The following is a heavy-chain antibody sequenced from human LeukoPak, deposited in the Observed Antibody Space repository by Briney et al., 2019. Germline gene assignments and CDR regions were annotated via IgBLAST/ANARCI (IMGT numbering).Heavy chain of an antibody. J-gene: IGHJ3*02. V-gene: IGHV4-59*01. CDR1: GGSISTDY. Sequence: PSETLSLTCTVSGGSISTDYWSWIRQPPGKGLEWIGYIHYSGSTNYNPSLRSRVTISVDTSKNQFSLKLSSVTAADTAVYYCARVGYSSSWYGGGAFDIWGQGTMVTVSS. CDR2: IHYSGST. CDR3: ARVGYSSSWYGGGAFDI. D-gene: IGHD6-13*01.